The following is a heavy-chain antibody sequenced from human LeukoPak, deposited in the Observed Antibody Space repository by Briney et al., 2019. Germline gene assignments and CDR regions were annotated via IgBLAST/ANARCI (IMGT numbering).Heavy chain of an antibody. CDR2: SGST. Sequence: SETLSLTCTVSGYSISSGYYWGWIRQPPGKGLEWIGSGSTYYNPSLKSRVTISVDRSKNQFSLKLSSVTAADTAVYYCARDTIFGVALFFDSWGQGTLVTVSS. J-gene: IGHJ4*02. D-gene: IGHD3-3*01. CDR1: GYSISSGYY. V-gene: IGHV4-38-2*02. CDR3: ARDTIFGVALFFDS.